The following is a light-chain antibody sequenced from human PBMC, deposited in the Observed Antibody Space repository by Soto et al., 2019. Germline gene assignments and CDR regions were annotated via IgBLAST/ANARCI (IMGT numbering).Light chain of an antibody. J-gene: IGLJ1*01. V-gene: IGLV2-14*01. Sequence: QSVLTQPASVSGSPGQSITISCTGTSSDVGGYNYVSWYQQHPGKAPKLMIYDVSNRPSGVSNRFSGSKSGNTASLTISGLQAEDEADYYCSSHTRSTTEVFGTGTKVTVL. CDR2: DVS. CDR1: SSDVGGYNY. CDR3: SSHTRSTTEV.